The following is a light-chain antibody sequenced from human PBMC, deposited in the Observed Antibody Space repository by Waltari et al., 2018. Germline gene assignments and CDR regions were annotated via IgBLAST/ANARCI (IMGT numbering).Light chain of an antibody. CDR2: AAS. J-gene: IGKJ2*01. CDR3: QQYFTSPYT. CDR1: QGISNS. Sequence: IQMTQSPSSLSPSVGDRVTIPCRASQGISNSLAWYQQRPGKAPKLLLSAASTLKTGVPSRFSGSRSGTGYTLTISSLQPEDFATYYCQQYFTSPYTFGQGTKLDI. V-gene: IGKV1-NL1*01.